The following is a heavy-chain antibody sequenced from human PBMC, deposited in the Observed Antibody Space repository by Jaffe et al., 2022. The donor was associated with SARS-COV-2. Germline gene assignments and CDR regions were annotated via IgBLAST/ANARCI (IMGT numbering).Heavy chain of an antibody. D-gene: IGHD3-16*01. Sequence: QVQLQESGPGLVKPSQTLVLTCSVSGGSISSGSYYWSWIRQPAGKGLEWIGRIYTSGSTNYNPSLKSRVIISADTSKNQFSLRLGSVTAADAAVYYCARADPVLFGSNWYFDFWGRGTLVTVSS. CDR1: GGSISSGSYY. CDR2: IYTSGST. CDR3: ARADPVLFGSNWYFDF. V-gene: IGHV4-61*02. J-gene: IGHJ2*01.